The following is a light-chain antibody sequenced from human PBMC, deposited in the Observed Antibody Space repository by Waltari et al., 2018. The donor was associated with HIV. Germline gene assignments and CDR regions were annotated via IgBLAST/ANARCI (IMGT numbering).Light chain of an antibody. CDR1: QSVLYSSNNENY. V-gene: IGKV4-1*01. CDR3: QQYYTTPFT. Sequence: DIVMTQSPDSLAASLGERATINCKSSQSVLYSSNNENYLAWYQQKPGQPPKLLIYWASTRESGVPDRFSGSGSGTDFTLTISSLQAEDVAVYYCQQYYTTPFTFGPGTKVDLK. CDR2: WAS. J-gene: IGKJ3*01.